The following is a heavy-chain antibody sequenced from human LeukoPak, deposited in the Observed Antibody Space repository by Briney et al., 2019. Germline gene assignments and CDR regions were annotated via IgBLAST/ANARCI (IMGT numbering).Heavy chain of an antibody. CDR2: ISSTGTTI. D-gene: IGHD2-15*01. V-gene: IGHV3-11*01. Sequence: GGSLRLSCAASRFTFSDYYMSWIRQAPGKGLEWVSFISSTGTTIYYADSVKGRFTISRDNATNSLYLQMQSLKAEDTAVYYCARGGSWYYFDYWGQGTLVTVSS. J-gene: IGHJ4*02. CDR3: ARGGSWYYFDY. CDR1: RFTFSDYY.